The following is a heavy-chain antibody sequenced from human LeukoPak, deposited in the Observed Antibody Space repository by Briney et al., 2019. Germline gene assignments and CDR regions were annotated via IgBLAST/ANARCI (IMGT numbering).Heavy chain of an antibody. V-gene: IGHV3-48*01. CDR1: GFTFSSYS. CDR2: ISSSSTTI. J-gene: IGHJ6*03. CDR3: AKEEGWGSYYYYYYMDV. D-gene: IGHD3-16*01. Sequence: GGSLRLSCAASGFTFSSYSMMWVRQAPGKGLEWVSYISSSSTTIYYADSVKGRFTISRDNSKNTLYLQMNSLRAEDTAVYYCAKEEGWGSYYYYYYMDVWGKGTTVTISS.